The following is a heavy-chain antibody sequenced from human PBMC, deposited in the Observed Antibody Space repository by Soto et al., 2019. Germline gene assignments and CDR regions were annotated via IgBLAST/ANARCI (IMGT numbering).Heavy chain of an antibody. V-gene: IGHV3-23*01. CDR3: AKQGDSSSWQFYYYGMDV. Sequence: GGSLRLSCAASGFTFSSYAMSWVRQAPGKGLEWVSAISGSGGSTYYADSVKGRFTISRDNSKNTLYLQMNSLRAEDTAVYYCAKQGDSSSWQFYYYGMDVWGQGTTVTVSS. D-gene: IGHD6-13*01. CDR2: ISGSGGST. J-gene: IGHJ6*02. CDR1: GFTFSSYA.